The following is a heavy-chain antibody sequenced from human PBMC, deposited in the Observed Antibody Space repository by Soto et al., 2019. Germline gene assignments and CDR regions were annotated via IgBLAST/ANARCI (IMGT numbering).Heavy chain of an antibody. J-gene: IGHJ4*02. V-gene: IGHV4-39*01. D-gene: IGHD4-17*01. CDR1: CGSISSSSYY. CDR2: IYYSGST. Sequence: SETLSLTCTVSCGSISSSSYYWGWIRQPPGKGLGWIGSIYYSGSTYYNPSLKSRVTISVDTSKNQFSLKLSSVTAADTAVYYCARQGDYGDYHFSPFDYWGQGTLVTVSS. CDR3: ARQGDYGDYHFSPFDY.